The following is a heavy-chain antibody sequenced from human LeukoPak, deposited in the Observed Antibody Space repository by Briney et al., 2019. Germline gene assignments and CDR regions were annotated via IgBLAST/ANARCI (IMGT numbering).Heavy chain of an antibody. CDR3: ATSSREGEDSSGWASFDY. V-gene: IGHV3-9*01. CDR1: GFIFDDYA. CDR2: ISWNSGSI. J-gene: IGHJ4*02. D-gene: IGHD6-19*01. Sequence: GGSLRLSCAVSGFIFDDYAMHWVRHAPGKGMEWVSGISWNSGSIMYAESAKGRFTISRDNAKNSLYLQMNSLRAEDTALYYCATSSREGEDSSGWASFDYWGQGTLVTVSS.